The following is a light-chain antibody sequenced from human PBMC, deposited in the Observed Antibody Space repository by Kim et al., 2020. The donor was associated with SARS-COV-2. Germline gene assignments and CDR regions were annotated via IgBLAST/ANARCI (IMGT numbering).Light chain of an antibody. V-gene: IGKV3-11*01. CDR2: DAS. Sequence: SPGERATLSCRASQSGSSDLAWYQQKPGQAHRLLIYDASNRATGIPARFSGSGSGTDFTLTISSLEPEDFAVYYCQQRSNWPPLTFGGGTKVDIK. CDR1: QSGSSD. CDR3: QQRSNWPPLT. J-gene: IGKJ4*01.